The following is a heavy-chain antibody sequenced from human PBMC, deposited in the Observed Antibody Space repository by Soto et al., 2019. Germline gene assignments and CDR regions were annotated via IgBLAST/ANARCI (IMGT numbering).Heavy chain of an antibody. CDR2: IIPILDKP. Sequence: SVKVSCKASGVTFRMYAMQWVRQDPGQGLEWMTGIIPILDKPTYAQKSQGRVMITVDRSTATAYVEPPSLRYDDTAVYYSRRCIVSGGVGGGFDYWG. CDR1: GVTFRMYA. V-gene: IGHV1-69*10. CDR3: RRCIVSGGVGGGFDY. J-gene: IGHJ4*01. D-gene: IGHD3-16*01.